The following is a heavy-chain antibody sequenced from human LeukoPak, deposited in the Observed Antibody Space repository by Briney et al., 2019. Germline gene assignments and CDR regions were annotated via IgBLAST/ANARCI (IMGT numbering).Heavy chain of an antibody. CDR2: IFGDGETT. V-gene: IGHV3-43*02. CDR1: GFTFASYA. J-gene: IGHJ4*02. Sequence: GGSLRLSCTASGFTFASYAMHWVRQAPGKGLEYVSLIFGDGETTHYADSVKGRFTISRDDSKNSLYLQMNNLRSDDTAFYYCAQDWWGSYLSWGRGTLVTVSS. CDR3: AQDWWGSYLS. D-gene: IGHD1-26*01.